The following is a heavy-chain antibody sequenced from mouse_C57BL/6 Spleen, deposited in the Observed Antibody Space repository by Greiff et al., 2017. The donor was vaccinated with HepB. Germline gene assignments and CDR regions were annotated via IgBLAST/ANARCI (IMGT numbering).Heavy chain of an antibody. CDR2: INPSSGYT. D-gene: IGHD2-4*01. J-gene: IGHJ4*01. CDR3: ARDDYENYAMDY. V-gene: IGHV1-7*01. CDR1: GYTFTSYW. Sequence: VQRVESGAELAKPGASVKLSCKASGYTFTSYWMHWVKQRPGQGLEWIGYINPSSGYTKYNQKFKDKATLTADKSSSTAYMQLSSLTYEDSAVYYCARDDYENYAMDYWGQGTSVTVSS.